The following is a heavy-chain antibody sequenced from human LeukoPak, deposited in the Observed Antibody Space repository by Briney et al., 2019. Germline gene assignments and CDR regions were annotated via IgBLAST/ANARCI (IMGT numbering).Heavy chain of an antibody. CDR3: ARDGTPFDT. V-gene: IGHV3-7*01. Sequence: PGGSLRLSCAASGFTFSSYWMSWVRQAPGKGLEWVANINQGGSEKYYVDSVKGRSTISRDNAKRSLHLQMNSLRAEDTAVYYCARDGTPFDTWGQGTMVTVSS. J-gene: IGHJ3*02. D-gene: IGHD1-26*01. CDR2: INQGGSEK. CDR1: GFTFSSYW.